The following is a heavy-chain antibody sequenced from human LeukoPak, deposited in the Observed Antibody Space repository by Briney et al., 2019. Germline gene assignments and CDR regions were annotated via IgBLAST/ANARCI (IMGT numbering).Heavy chain of an antibody. CDR3: VRDMTTATTAYLHH. D-gene: IGHD4-17*01. Sequence: GGSLRLSCAASGFTFSTYSMNWVRQGPGKGLEWVSSITGSSKYIYYADSVKGRFTTSRDNAKNSLYLQMDSLRADDSAIYYCVRDMTTATTAYLHHWGQGTLVTVSS. CDR2: ITGSSKYI. V-gene: IGHV3-21*01. J-gene: IGHJ1*01. CDR1: GFTFSTYS.